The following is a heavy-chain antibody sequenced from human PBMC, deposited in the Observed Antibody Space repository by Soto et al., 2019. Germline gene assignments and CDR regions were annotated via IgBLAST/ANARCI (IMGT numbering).Heavy chain of an antibody. D-gene: IGHD3-22*01. V-gene: IGHV1-69*13. CDR2: IIPIFGTA. CDR3: ARDFQTRDSSGYPSR. CDR1: GGTFSSYA. Sequence: SVKVCCKASGGTFSSYAISWVRQAPGQGLEWMGGIIPIFGTANYAQKFQGRVTITADESTSTAYMELSSLRSEDTAVYYCARDFQTRDSSGYPSRWGQGTLVTVSS. J-gene: IGHJ4*02.